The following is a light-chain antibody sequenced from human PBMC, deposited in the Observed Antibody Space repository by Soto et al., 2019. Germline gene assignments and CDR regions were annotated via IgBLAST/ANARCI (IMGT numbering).Light chain of an antibody. J-gene: IGKJ1*01. Sequence: EIVMTQSPVTLSVSPGERVTLSCRASQSVSSNLAWYQQKPGQAPSLXIYGAFTRATGIPARFSGTVSGTEFTLTISSLQSEDGALYDCQQYNDWPLTFGQGTKVDIK. CDR2: GAF. CDR1: QSVSSN. V-gene: IGKV3-15*01. CDR3: QQYNDWPLT.